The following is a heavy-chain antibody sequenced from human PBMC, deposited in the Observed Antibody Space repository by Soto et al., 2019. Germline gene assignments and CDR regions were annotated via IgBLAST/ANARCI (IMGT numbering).Heavy chain of an antibody. Sequence: EVQLVQSGAEVEKPRESLRISCKGSGYSFTSYWISWVRQMPGKGLEWMGRIDPSDSYTNYSPSFQGHVTISADKSISTAYLQWSSLKASDTAMYYCARLAMWSRYSSGGFDYWGQGTLVTVSS. J-gene: IGHJ4*02. CDR1: GYSFTSYW. CDR2: IDPSDSYT. CDR3: ARLAMWSRYSSGGFDY. V-gene: IGHV5-10-1*01. D-gene: IGHD6-19*01.